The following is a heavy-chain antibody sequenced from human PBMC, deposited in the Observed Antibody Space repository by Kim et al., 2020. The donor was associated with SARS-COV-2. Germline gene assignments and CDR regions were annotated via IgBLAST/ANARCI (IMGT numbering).Heavy chain of an antibody. V-gene: IGHV4-34*01. D-gene: IGHD3-22*01. CDR3: ARDYYDSSLGFDY. CDR1: GGSFSGYY. J-gene: IGHJ4*02. CDR2: INHSGST. Sequence: SETLSLTCAVYGGSFSGYYWSWIRQPPGKGLEWIGEINHSGSTNYNPSLKSRVTISVDTSKNQFSLKLSSVTAADTAVYYCARDYYDSSLGFDYWGQGTLVTVSS.